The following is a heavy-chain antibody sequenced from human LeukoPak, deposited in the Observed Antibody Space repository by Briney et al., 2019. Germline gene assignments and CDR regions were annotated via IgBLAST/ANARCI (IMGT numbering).Heavy chain of an antibody. CDR3: AKDLTGYSGYDYDY. J-gene: IGHJ4*02. CDR2: ISSSSSTI. Sequence: GGSLRLSCAASGFTFSSYSMNWVRQAPGKGLEWVSYISSSSSTIYYADSVKGRFTISRDNSKNTLYLQMNSLRAEDTAVYYCAKDLTGYSGYDYDYWGQGTLVTVSS. D-gene: IGHD5-12*01. V-gene: IGHV3-48*01. CDR1: GFTFSSYS.